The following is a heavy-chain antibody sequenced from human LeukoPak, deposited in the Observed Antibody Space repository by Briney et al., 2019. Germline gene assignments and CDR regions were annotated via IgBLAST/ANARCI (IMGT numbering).Heavy chain of an antibody. CDR1: GGTFSSYA. Sequence: ASVKVSCKASGGTFSSYAISWVRQAPGQGLEWMGGIIPIFGTANYAQKFHGRVTITADESTSTAYMELSSLRSEDTAVYYCARFDGYNSNYWGQGTLVTVSS. J-gene: IGHJ4*02. D-gene: IGHD5-24*01. CDR3: ARFDGYNSNY. CDR2: IIPIFGTA. V-gene: IGHV1-69*01.